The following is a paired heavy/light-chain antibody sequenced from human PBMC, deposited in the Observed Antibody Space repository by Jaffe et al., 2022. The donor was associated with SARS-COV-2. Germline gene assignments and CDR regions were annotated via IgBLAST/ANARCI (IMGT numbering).Heavy chain of an antibody. D-gene: IGHD3-10*01. CDR1: GGSISSSGYY. CDR3: ARSPPNYYYYMDV. CDR2: VYNTGST. J-gene: IGHJ6*03. V-gene: IGHV4-39*01. Sequence: QLQLQESGPGLVKPSETLSLRCNVSGGSISSSGYYWGWIRQPPGRELEWIANVYNTGSTYFNPSLKNRVTISIDTSKNQFSLQLKSVTAADTAVYFCARSPPNYYYYMDVWGKGTTVTVSS.
Light chain of an antibody. CDR2: KAS. CDR3: QCYSGHYI. CDR1: QSVSGW. Sequence: DIQMTQSPSTLSASVADRVTITCRTSQSVSGWLAWYQQKPGKAPKLLIYKASTLQNGVPSRFSGSGSETEFTLTISSLQPDDFATYYCQCYSGHYIFGQGTKLEIK. J-gene: IGKJ2*01. V-gene: IGKV1-5*03.